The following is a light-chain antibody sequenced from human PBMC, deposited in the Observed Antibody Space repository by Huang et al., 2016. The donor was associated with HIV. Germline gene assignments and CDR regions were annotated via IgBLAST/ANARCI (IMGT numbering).Light chain of an antibody. CDR1: HSVGSN. CDR3: QQYNNWPLT. J-gene: IGKJ4*01. Sequence: EILMTQSPATLSVSPGERATLSCRASHSVGSNLAWYQQKLGQPPRLLIYSAFIRATGISARFSGSGSGTEFTLTISSLQSEDFAVYYCQQYNNWPLTFGGGTNVEIK. CDR2: SAF. V-gene: IGKV3-15*01.